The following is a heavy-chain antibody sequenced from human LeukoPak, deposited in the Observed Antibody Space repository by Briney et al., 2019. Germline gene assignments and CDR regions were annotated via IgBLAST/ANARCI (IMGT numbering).Heavy chain of an antibody. CDR1: GFTFSSYE. D-gene: IGHD2-2*01. CDR2: IRYDGSNK. CDR3: AKGSTVVPAAYYFDY. Sequence: GGSLRLSCAASGFTFSSYEMNWVRQAPGKGLEWVAFIRYDGSNKYYADSVKGRFTISRDNSKNTLYLQMNSLRAEDTAVYYCAKGSTVVPAAYYFDYWGQGTLVTVSS. V-gene: IGHV3-30*02. J-gene: IGHJ4*02.